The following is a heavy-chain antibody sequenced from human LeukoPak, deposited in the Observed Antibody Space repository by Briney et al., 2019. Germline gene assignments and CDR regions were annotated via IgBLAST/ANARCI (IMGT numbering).Heavy chain of an antibody. CDR1: GLXLSRCA. Sequence: GGSLRLSCAASGLXLSRCAISWVRQAPGKELEWVSSISISGDTYYADSVKGRFTLSRDNSMDTLYLQMNSLRVEDTAVYYCAKELRPNDNWGQGTMVTVSS. V-gene: IGHV3-23*01. D-gene: IGHD2-15*01. CDR3: AKELRPNDN. J-gene: IGHJ3*02. CDR2: ISISGDT.